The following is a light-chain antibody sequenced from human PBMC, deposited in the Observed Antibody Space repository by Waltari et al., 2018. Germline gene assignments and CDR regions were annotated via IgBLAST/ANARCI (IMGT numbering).Light chain of an antibody. V-gene: IGKV3-15*01. J-gene: IGKJ1*01. CDR3: QQYIDWPPGT. CDR2: AAS. CDR1: QSISTN. Sequence: IVMTQSPASLSVSPGERATLSCKTSQSISTNLAWYQQKPGQAPRLLIYAASTRATGCAARFSGSGSGREFTLTISSLQSEDFAIYYCQQYIDWPPGTFGQGTRVEIK.